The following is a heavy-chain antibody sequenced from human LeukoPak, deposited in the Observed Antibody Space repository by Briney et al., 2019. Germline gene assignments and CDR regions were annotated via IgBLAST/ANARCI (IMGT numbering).Heavy chain of an antibody. J-gene: IGHJ6*02. CDR2: ISYDGSNK. V-gene: IGHV3-30*18. D-gene: IGHD3-16*01. CDR1: GFTFSSYG. CDR3: AKSALGEIDYYGMDV. Sequence: GRSLRLSCAASGFTFSSYGMHWVRQAPGKGLEWMAVISYDGSNKFYADSVKGRFTISRDNSKNTLFLQMNSLRAEDTAVYYCAKSALGEIDYYGMDVWGQGTMVSVSS.